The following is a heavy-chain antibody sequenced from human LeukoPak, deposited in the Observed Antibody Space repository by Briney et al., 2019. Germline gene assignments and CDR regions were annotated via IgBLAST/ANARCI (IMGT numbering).Heavy chain of an antibody. J-gene: IGHJ4*02. CDR1: GGSISSGGYY. CDR3: ARDHNLAAAGD. V-gene: IGHV4-30-2*01. CDR2: VYHSGST. D-gene: IGHD6-13*01. Sequence: NSSETLSLTCTVSGGSISSGGYYWSWIRQPPGKGLEWIGYVYHSGSTYYNPSLKSRVTISVDRSKNQFSLKLSSVTAADTAVYFCARDHNLAAAGDWGQGTLVTVSS.